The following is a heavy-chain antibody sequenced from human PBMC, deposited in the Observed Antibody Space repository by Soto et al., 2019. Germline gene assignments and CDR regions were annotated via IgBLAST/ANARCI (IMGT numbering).Heavy chain of an antibody. CDR1: GGSVSSGSYY. V-gene: IGHV4-61*01. Sequence: ASETLSLTCTVSGGSVSSGSYYWSWIRQPPGKGLEWIGYIYYSGSTNYNPSLKSRVTISVDTSKNQFSLKLSSVTAADTAVYYCARDRKYQLLTRKVTRTTALYYYYGMDVWGQGTTVTVSS. CDR3: ARDRKYQLLTRKVTRTTALYYYYGMDV. J-gene: IGHJ6*02. CDR2: IYYSGST. D-gene: IGHD2-2*01.